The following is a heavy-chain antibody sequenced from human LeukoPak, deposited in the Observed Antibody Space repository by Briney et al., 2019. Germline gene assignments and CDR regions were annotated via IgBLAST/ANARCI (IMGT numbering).Heavy chain of an antibody. CDR3: ARIGLYYSSRYYFDF. V-gene: IGHV3-7*01. J-gene: IGHJ4*02. Sequence: GGSLRLSCAASGFIFSTNWMSWFRQASGKGLEWVANINQDGSEKYYVDSVKGRLTISRDNAKNSLYLQMNSLRAEDTAVYYCARIGLYYSSRYYFDFWGQGTLVTVSS. CDR1: GFIFSTNW. CDR2: INQDGSEK. D-gene: IGHD3-10*01.